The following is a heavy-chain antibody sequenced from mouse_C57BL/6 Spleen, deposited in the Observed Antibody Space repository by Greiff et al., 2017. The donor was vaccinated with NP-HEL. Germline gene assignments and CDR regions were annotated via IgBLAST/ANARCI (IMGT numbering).Heavy chain of an antibody. V-gene: IGHV14-1*01. CDR1: GFNIKDYY. D-gene: IGHD1-1*01. CDR2: IDPEDGDT. Sequence: EVQLQQSGAELVRPGASVKLSCTASGFNIKDYYMHWVKQRPEQGLEWIGRIDPEDGDTESAPKFQGKATMTADTSSNTAYLQLSSLTSEDTAVYYCTREFITTVVAYYFDYWGQGTTLTVSS. CDR3: TREFITTVVAYYFDY. J-gene: IGHJ2*01.